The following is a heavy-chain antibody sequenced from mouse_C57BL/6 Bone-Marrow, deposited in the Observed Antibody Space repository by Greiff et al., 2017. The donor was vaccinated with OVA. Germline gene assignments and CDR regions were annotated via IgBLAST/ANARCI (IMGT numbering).Heavy chain of an antibody. V-gene: IGHV14-4*01. D-gene: IGHD3-2*02. CDR2: IDPENGGT. J-gene: IGHJ3*01. CDR1: GFTFKDDY. Sequence: VQLQQSGAELVRPGASVKLSCTASGFTFKDDYMHWVKQGPEQGLEWIGWIDPENGGTEYAYTFQGKATITADTSSNTAYLQLSSLTSEDTAVYYCTTELRLLSWFAYWGQGTLVTVSA. CDR3: TTELRLLSWFAY.